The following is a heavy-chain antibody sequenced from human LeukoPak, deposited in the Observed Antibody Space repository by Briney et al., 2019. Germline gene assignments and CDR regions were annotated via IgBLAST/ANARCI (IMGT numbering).Heavy chain of an antibody. V-gene: IGHV1-8*01. CDR1: GYTFTSYD. J-gene: IGHJ5*02. CDR3: ARASRCSSTSCYGSFDP. CDR2: MNPNSGNT. D-gene: IGHD2-2*01. Sequence: ASVKVSCKASGYTFTSYDINWVRQATGQGLEWMGWMNPNSGNTGYAQKFQGRITITRYTSISTAYMELSSLRSEDTAVYYCARASRCSSTSCYGSFDPWGQGTLVTVSS.